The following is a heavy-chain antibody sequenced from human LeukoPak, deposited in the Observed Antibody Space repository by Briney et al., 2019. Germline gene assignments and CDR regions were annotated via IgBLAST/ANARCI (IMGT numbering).Heavy chain of an antibody. V-gene: IGHV4-4*07. J-gene: IGHJ6*03. CDR2: IYSSGST. Sequence: SETLSLTCTVSGGSISSYYWSWIRQPAGKGLEWIGRIYSSGSTNYNPSLKSRVTMSVDTSKNQFSLKVSSVTAADTAVYYCARDGRPGTYYYYMDVWGKGTTVTISS. D-gene: IGHD3-10*01. CDR3: ARDGRPGTYYYYMDV. CDR1: GGSISSYY.